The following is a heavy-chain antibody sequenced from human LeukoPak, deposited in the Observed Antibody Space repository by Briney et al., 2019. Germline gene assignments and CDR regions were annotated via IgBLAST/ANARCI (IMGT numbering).Heavy chain of an antibody. D-gene: IGHD1-14*01. CDR3: ARRLGTDY. J-gene: IGHJ4*02. Sequence: PGGSLRLSCAATGFTFSNYGMTWVRQAPRKGLGWVANIENDGTEKYYVDSVKGRFTVSRDNGKNSVYLQRNSLRAEDTAVYYCARRLGTDYWGQGALVTVSS. V-gene: IGHV3-7*02. CDR1: GFTFSNYG. CDR2: IENDGTEK.